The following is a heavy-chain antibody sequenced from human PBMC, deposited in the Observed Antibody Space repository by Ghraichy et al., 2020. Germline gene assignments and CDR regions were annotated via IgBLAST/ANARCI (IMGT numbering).Heavy chain of an antibody. V-gene: IGHV3-48*01. CDR3: ARGGSWSAGDY. Sequence: AGSLRLSCSASGFIFNSYNMNWVRQAPGKGLEWLSYITSSSRFISYADSVKGRFTISRDNAKNSLYLQMNSLRAEDTAVYYCARGGSWSAGDYWGQGTLVTVSS. J-gene: IGHJ4*02. D-gene: IGHD2-8*01. CDR2: ITSSSRFI. CDR1: GFIFNSYN.